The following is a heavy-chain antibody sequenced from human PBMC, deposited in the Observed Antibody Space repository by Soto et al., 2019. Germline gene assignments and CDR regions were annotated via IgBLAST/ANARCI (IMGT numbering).Heavy chain of an antibody. Sequence: PWETLFLTCTVSRDSITSYYWSWIRQPPGKGLECIGYIYHSGITNYNPSLKSRVTISLDTSKTQFSLRLSSVTAADTAVYYCARMSLFYFLDSWGQGTTVTVTS. CDR3: ARMSLFYFLDS. CDR2: IYHSGIT. D-gene: IGHD3-9*01. V-gene: IGHV4-59*01. J-gene: IGHJ6*02. CDR1: RDSITSYY.